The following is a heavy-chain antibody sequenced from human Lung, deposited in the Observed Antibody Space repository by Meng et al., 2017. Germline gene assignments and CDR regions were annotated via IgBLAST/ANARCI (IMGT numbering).Heavy chain of an antibody. V-gene: IGHV3-23*01. CDR1: GFTFSSYA. J-gene: IGHJ1*01. D-gene: IGHD4-23*01. CDR2: ISGSGGST. CDR3: AKVLRWRNAEYFQH. Sequence: GGLRRLSCAAPGFTFSSYAMSWARQAPGKGLEWVPAISGSGGSTYYTDAVKVRFTISRDNSKNTLYLQMNSLRAEDTAVYYSAKVLRWRNAEYFQHWGQGTLVTVSS.